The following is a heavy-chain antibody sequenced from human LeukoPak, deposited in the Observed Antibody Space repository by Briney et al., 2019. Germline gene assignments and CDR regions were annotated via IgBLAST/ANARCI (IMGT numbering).Heavy chain of an antibody. Sequence: PSETLSLTCTVSGNSFGDYYWSWIRQPAGKGLEWIGRIYTSGGTTYNPSLKSRVTMSVDTSKSQFSLNLMSVTAADTAVYYCTRDTGTTGEVKFDPWGQGTLVTVSS. D-gene: IGHD4-17*01. CDR3: TRDTGTTGEVKFDP. V-gene: IGHV4-4*07. J-gene: IGHJ5*02. CDR1: GNSFGDYY. CDR2: IYTSGGT.